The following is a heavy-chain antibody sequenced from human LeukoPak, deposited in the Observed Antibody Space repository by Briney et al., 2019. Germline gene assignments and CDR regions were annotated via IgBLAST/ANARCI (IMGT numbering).Heavy chain of an antibody. D-gene: IGHD6-13*01. V-gene: IGHV3-53*01. CDR3: AREVAAAGTEGVFDY. J-gene: IGHJ4*02. CDR2: IYSPGTT. CDR1: DFTVSGNY. Sequence: PGGSLRLSCAASDFTVSGNYMNWVRQAPGKGLEWVSVIYSPGTTYYADSVKGRFTISRDNSKNTLYLQMNSLRAEDTAVYYCAREVAAAGTEGVFDYWGQGTLVTVSS.